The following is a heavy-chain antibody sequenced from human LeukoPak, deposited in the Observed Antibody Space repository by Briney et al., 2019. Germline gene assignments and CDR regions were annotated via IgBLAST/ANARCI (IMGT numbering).Heavy chain of an antibody. CDR1: GYTFTSYG. Sequence: ASVKVSCKASGYTFTSYGISWVRQAPGQGLEWMGWISAYNGNTNYAQKLQGRVTMTTDTSTSTAYMELRSLRSDDTAVYYCAGGLAYCSGSPRGENLQAWGPGTLVNGSS. D-gene: IGHD2-15*01. J-gene: IGHJ1*01. V-gene: IGHV1-18*01. CDR3: AGGLAYCSGSPRGENLQA. CDR2: ISAYNGNT.